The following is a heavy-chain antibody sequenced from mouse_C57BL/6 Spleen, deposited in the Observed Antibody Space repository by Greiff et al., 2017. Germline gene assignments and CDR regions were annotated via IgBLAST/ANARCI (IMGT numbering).Heavy chain of an antibody. CDR1: GYTFTDYN. V-gene: IGHV1-18*01. J-gene: IGHJ3*01. Sequence: VQLQQSGPELVKPGASVKIPCKASGYTFTDYNMDWVKQSHGKRLEWIGDINPNNGGTNYNQKFKGKATLTVDKSSSTAYMELRSLTSEDTAVYYCALDLSWFAYWGQGTLVTVSA. CDR3: ALDLSWFAY. CDR2: INPNNGGT.